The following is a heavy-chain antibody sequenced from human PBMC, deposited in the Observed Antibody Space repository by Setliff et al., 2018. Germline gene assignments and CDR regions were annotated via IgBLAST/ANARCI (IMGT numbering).Heavy chain of an antibody. CDR2: INRDGSYT. V-gene: IGHV3-74*01. D-gene: IGHD6-13*01. Sequence: GESLRLSCAASGFTFSSYWMYWVRQAPGKGLVWVSRINRDGSYTVYADSVEGRFTISRDNAKNTLYLQMNSLGAEDTAVYYCARDSYTSPDYWGQGTLVTVSS. J-gene: IGHJ4*02. CDR1: GFTFSSYW. CDR3: ARDSYTSPDY.